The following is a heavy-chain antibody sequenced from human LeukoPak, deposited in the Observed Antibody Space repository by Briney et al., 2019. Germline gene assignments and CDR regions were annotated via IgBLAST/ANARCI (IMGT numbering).Heavy chain of an antibody. D-gene: IGHD3-22*01. Sequence: ASVKVSCKASGGTFSSYAISWVRQAPGQGLEWMGRIIPIFGIANYAQKFQGGVAITADKSASTAYMELSSLRSEDTAVYYCARDYYDSSGYYWGQGTLVTVSS. CDR1: GGTFSSYA. CDR2: IIPIFGIA. V-gene: IGHV1-69*04. J-gene: IGHJ4*02. CDR3: ARDYYDSSGYY.